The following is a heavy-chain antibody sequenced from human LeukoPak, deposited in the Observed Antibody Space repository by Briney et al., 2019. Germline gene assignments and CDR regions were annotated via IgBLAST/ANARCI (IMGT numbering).Heavy chain of an antibody. CDR1: GGSFSGYY. Sequence: SSETLSLTCAVYGGSFSGYYWSWIRQPPGKGLEWIGEINHSGSTNYNPSLKSRVTISVDTSKNQFSLKLSSVTAADTAVYYCARALWFGESYYFDYWGQGTLVTVSS. CDR3: ARALWFGESYYFDY. CDR2: INHSGST. V-gene: IGHV4-34*01. J-gene: IGHJ4*02. D-gene: IGHD3-10*01.